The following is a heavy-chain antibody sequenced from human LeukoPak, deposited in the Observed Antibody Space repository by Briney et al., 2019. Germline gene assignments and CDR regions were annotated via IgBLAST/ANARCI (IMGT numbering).Heavy chain of an antibody. Sequence: VASVKVSCKASGYTFTSYYMHWVRQAPGQGLEWMGIINPSGGSTSYAQKFQGRVTMTRDTSTSTVYMELSSLRSEDTAVYYCARAPLGGVSPIAAAGPSDYWGQGTLVTVSS. D-gene: IGHD6-13*01. J-gene: IGHJ4*02. V-gene: IGHV1-46*01. CDR1: GYTFTSYY. CDR2: INPSGGST. CDR3: ARAPLGGVSPIAAAGPSDY.